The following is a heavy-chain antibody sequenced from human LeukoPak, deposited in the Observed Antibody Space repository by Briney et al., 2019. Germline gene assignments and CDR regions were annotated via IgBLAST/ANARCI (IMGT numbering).Heavy chain of an antibody. V-gene: IGHV3-23*01. D-gene: IGHD2-15*01. CDR1: GFTFSSYA. CDR3: AHDIVVVVAATGHFDY. J-gene: IGHJ4*02. Sequence: TGGSLRLSCAASGFTFSSYAMSWVRQAPGKGLEWVSAISGSGGSTYYADSVKGRFTISRDNSKNTLYLQMTSLRAEDTAVYYCAHDIVVVVAATGHFDYWGQGTLVTVSS. CDR2: ISGSGGST.